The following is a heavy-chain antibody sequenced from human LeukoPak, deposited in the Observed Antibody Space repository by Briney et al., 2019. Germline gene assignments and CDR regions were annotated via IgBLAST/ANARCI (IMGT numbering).Heavy chain of an antibody. CDR1: GGSISSSSYY. V-gene: IGHV3-23*01. CDR3: ARDLDY. J-gene: IGHJ4*02. Sequence: HPSETLSLTCTVSGGSISSSSYYWGWIRQPPGKGLEWVSAISGSGGSTYYADSVKGRFTISRDNSKNTLYLQMNSLRAEDTAVYYCARDLDYWGQGTLVTVSS. CDR2: ISGSGGST.